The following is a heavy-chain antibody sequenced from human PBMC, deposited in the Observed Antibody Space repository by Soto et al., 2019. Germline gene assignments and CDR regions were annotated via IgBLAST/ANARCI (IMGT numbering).Heavy chain of an antibody. CDR3: ARVYTATNNPGFDS. J-gene: IGHJ4*02. CDR1: GGFISSGEYY. V-gene: IGHV4-30-4*02. CDR2: IYYSGST. Sequence: SDTLSLTCTVSGGFISSGEYYWSWIRQPPGKGLECIGYIYYSGSTYYIPSLRSRVTISVDTSKNQFSLKLTSVTAADTAVYYCARVYTATNNPGFDSWGQGTLVTVSS. D-gene: IGHD1-1*01.